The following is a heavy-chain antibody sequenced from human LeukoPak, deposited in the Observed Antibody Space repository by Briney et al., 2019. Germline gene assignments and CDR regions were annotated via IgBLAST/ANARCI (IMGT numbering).Heavy chain of an antibody. CDR1: GFTFSSYS. V-gene: IGHV3-21*01. D-gene: IGHD5-18*01. Sequence: GSLRLSCAASGFTFSSYSMNWVRQAPGKGLEWVASVSSSRVYIYYAESAEGRFTISRDNSMNSLYLQMNSMRAEDNAVYYCARELYSYGSYYMDVWGKGTTVTVSS. CDR3: ARELYSYGSYYMDV. J-gene: IGHJ6*03. CDR2: VSSSRVYI.